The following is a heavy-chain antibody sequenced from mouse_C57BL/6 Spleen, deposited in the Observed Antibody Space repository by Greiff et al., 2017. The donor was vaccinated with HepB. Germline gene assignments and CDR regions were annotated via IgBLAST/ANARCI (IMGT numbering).Heavy chain of an antibody. D-gene: IGHD2-4*01. V-gene: IGHV5-4*01. CDR2: ISDGGSYT. J-gene: IGHJ4*01. Sequence: LVESGGGLVKPGGSLKLSCAASGFTFSSYAMSWVRQTPEKRLEWVATISDGGSYTYYPDNVKGRFTISRDNAKNNLYLQMSHLKSEDTAMYYCASLYYDYDDYAMDYWGQRTSVTVSS. CDR3: ASLYYDYDDYAMDY. CDR1: GFTFSSYA.